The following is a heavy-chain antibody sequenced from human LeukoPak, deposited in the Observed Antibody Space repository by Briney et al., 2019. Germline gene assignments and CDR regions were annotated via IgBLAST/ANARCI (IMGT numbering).Heavy chain of an antibody. D-gene: IGHD6-19*01. CDR1: GGSISSYY. V-gene: IGHV4-59*12. CDR3: ARESRDGSGAFDI. J-gene: IGHJ3*02. Sequence: SETLSLTCTVSGGSISSYYWSWIRQPPGKGLEWIGYISYSGSTNYNPSLKSRVTISIDTSKNQFSLKLSSVTAADTAVYYCARESRDGSGAFDIWGQGTMVTVSS. CDR2: ISYSGST.